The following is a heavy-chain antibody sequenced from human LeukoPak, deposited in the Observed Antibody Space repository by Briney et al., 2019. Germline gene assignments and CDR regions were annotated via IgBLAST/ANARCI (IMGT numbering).Heavy chain of an antibody. D-gene: IGHD3-3*01. CDR1: GGSFSGYY. J-gene: IGHJ4*02. CDR3: ARRGGAYDFWSGYFYYFDY. CDR2: INHSGST. Sequence: PSETLSLTCAVYGGSFSGYYWSWIRQPPGKGLEWIAEINHSGSTNYNPSLKSRVTISVDTSKNQFSLKLSSVTAADTAVYYCARRGGAYDFWSGYFYYFDYWGQGTLVTVSS. V-gene: IGHV4-34*01.